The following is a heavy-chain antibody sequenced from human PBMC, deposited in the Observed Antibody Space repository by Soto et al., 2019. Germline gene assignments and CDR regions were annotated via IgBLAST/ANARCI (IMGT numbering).Heavy chain of an antibody. V-gene: IGHV1-69*13. CDR1: GGTFSSYG. CDR2: IIPIFGTA. Sequence: SVKVSCKASGGTFSSYGISWVRQGPGEGDEWMGGIIPIFGTANYAQKFQGRVTITADESTSTAYMELSSLRSEDTAVYYCARVVTIGYYYDGMDVWGQATTVTVSS. CDR3: ARVVTIGYYYDGMDV. J-gene: IGHJ6*02. D-gene: IGHD3-9*01.